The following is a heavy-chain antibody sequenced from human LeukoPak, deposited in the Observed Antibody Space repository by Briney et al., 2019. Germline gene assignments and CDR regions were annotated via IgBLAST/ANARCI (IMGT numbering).Heavy chain of an antibody. CDR1: GYTFTSYD. Sequence: ASAKVSCKASGYTFTSYDINWVRQATGQGLEWMGWMNPNSGNTGYAQKFQGRVTITRNTSISTAYMELSSLRSEDTAVYYCARERDWGALDYWGQGTLVTVSS. D-gene: IGHD3/OR15-3a*01. CDR3: ARERDWGALDY. J-gene: IGHJ4*02. CDR2: MNPNSGNT. V-gene: IGHV1-8*03.